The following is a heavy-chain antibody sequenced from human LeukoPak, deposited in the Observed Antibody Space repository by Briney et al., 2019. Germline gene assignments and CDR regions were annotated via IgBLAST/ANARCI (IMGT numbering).Heavy chain of an antibody. CDR3: AKTSRYFDWLLPFDY. Sequence: GGSLRLSCAASGFTVSSNYMSWVRQAPGKGLEWVSVIYSGGSTYYADSVKGRFTISRDNSKNTLYLQMNSLRAEDTAVYYCAKTSRYFDWLLPFDYWGQGTLVTVSS. D-gene: IGHD3-9*01. CDR2: IYSGGST. V-gene: IGHV3-53*01. J-gene: IGHJ4*02. CDR1: GFTVSSNY.